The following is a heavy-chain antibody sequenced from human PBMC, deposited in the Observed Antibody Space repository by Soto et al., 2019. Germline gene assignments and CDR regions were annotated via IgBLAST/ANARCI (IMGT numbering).Heavy chain of an antibody. D-gene: IGHD1-20*01. CDR3: AGWYNWNAN. J-gene: IGHJ4*02. V-gene: IGHV1-69*02. Sequence: QVQLVQSGAEVKKPGSSVKVSCKASGGTFSSYTISWVRQAPGQGLEWMGRIIPILGIANYTQKFQGRVTITADKSPSTAYMEMSSLRSEDKAVYYCAGWYNWNANWGQGTLVTVSS. CDR1: GGTFSSYT. CDR2: IIPILGIA.